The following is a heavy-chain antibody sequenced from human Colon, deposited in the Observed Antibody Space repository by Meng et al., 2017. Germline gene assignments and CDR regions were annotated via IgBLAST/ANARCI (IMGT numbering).Heavy chain of an antibody. V-gene: IGHV4-59*01. Sequence: SETLSLTCTVSGDSISSDFWSWIRQSPGKGLEWIGYIHYRGTTKYNPSLKSRVTISVDRSRNQFSLSLSSVTAADTAVYYCARDRENMDYYYDIDVWGQGTTVTVSS. CDR3: ARDRENMDYYYDIDV. D-gene: IGHD2/OR15-2a*01. J-gene: IGHJ6*02. CDR1: GDSISSDF. CDR2: IHYRGTT.